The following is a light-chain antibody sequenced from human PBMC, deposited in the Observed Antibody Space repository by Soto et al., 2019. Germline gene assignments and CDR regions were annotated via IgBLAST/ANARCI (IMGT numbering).Light chain of an antibody. CDR2: DVS. CDR3: SSYTSSSTLYV. CDR1: SSDVGGYNY. V-gene: IGLV2-14*01. J-gene: IGLJ1*01. Sequence: QSVLTQPASVSGSPGQSITISCTGTSSDVGGYNYVSWYQQHPGKAPKLMIYDVSTRPSVVSNRFSGSKSGNTASLTISGLQAEDEADYYCSSYTSSSTLYVFGTGTKLTVL.